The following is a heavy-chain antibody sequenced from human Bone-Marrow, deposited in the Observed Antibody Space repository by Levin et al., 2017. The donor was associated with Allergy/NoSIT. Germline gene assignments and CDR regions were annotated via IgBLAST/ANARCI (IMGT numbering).Heavy chain of an antibody. V-gene: IGHV3-21*01. D-gene: IGHD3-3*01. J-gene: IGHJ6*04. CDR2: IGISSSFI. CDR3: ARETGTTTMFGEVDV. Sequence: PGGSLRLSCAASGFTFSTYSMNWVRQAPGKGLEWVSSIGISSSFIHYADSLRGRFTVSRDNAENSLYLQMNSLRVEDTAVYYCARETGTTTMFGEVDVWGKGTSVTVSS. CDR1: GFTFSTYS.